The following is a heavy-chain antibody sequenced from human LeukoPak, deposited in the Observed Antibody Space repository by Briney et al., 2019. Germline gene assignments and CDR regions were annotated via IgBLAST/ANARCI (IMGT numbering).Heavy chain of an antibody. CDR2: INHSGST. CDR3: ARGAWIQLWFGGWQQLPFDY. J-gene: IGHJ4*02. D-gene: IGHD5-18*01. Sequence: PSETLSLTCAVYGGSFSGYYWSWIRQPPGKGLEWIGEINHSGSTNYNPSLKSRVTISVDTSKNQFSLKLSSVTAADTAVYYCARGAWIQLWFGGWQQLPFDYWGQGTLVTVSS. CDR1: GGSFSGYY. V-gene: IGHV4-34*01.